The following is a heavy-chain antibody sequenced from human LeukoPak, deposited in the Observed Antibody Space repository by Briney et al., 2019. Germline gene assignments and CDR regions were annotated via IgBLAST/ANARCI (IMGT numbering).Heavy chain of an antibody. J-gene: IGHJ2*01. V-gene: IGHV3-21*01. D-gene: IGHD2-21*02. CDR1: GFTFSSYS. Sequence: NPGGSLRLSCAASGFTFSSYSMNWVRQAPGKGLEWVSSISSSSYIYYADSVKGRFTISRDNAKNSLYLQMNSLRAEDTAVYYCARDIYVAYCGGDCYSENWYSDLWGRGTLVTVSS. CDR3: ARDIYVAYCGGDCYSENWYSDL. CDR2: ISSSSYI.